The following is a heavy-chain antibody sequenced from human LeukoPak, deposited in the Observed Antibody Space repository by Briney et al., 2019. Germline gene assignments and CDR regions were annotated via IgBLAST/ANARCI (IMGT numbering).Heavy chain of an antibody. CDR3: ARDPLYGSGSYFFDF. D-gene: IGHD3-10*01. J-gene: IGHJ4*02. V-gene: IGHV1-2*02. Sequence: ASVKVSCKASGYTFTGYYIHWVRQAPGQGLEWMGWINPSSGGTNYVQKFQGRVTMTRDTSISTAYMELSRLRSDDTAVYYCARDPLYGSGSYFFDFWGQGTLVTVSS. CDR2: INPSSGGT. CDR1: GYTFTGYY.